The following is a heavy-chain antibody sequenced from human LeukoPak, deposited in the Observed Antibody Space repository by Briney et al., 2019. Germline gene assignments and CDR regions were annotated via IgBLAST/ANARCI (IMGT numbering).Heavy chain of an antibody. CDR1: GFTFSSYE. Sequence: GGSLRLSCAASGFTFSSYEMNWVRQAPGKGLEWVSYISSSGSTIYYADSVKGRFTISRDNAKNSLYLQMNSLRAEDTAVYFCAKDDYYDSSGDPNWFDPWGQGTLVTVSS. D-gene: IGHD3-22*01. J-gene: IGHJ5*02. V-gene: IGHV3-48*03. CDR2: ISSSGSTI. CDR3: AKDDYYDSSGDPNWFDP.